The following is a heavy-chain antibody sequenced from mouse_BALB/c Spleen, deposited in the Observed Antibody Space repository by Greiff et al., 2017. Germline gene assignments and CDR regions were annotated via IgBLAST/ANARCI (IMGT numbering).Heavy chain of an antibody. CDR1: GYSITSGYY. CDR3: ARRGRGYYAMDY. CDR2: ISYDGSN. Sequence: EVQRVESGPGLVKPSQSLSLTCSVTGYSITSGYYWNWIRQFPGNKLEWMGYISYDGSNNYNPSLKNRISITRDTSKNQFFLKLNSVTTEDTATYYCARRGRGYYAMDYWGQGTSVTVSS. J-gene: IGHJ4*01. V-gene: IGHV3-6*02.